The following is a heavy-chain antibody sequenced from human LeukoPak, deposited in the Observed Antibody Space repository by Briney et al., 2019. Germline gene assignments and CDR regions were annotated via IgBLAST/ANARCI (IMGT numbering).Heavy chain of an antibody. J-gene: IGHJ4*02. CDR1: GGSISSSSYY. CDR2: IYYSGST. Sequence: SETLSLTCTVSGGSISSSSYYWGWIRQPPGKGLEWIGSIYYSGSTYYNPSLKSRVTISVDTSKNQFSLKLSSVTAADTAVYYCARRSTENYYDSSGPFYFDYWGQGTLVTVSS. CDR3: ARRSTENYYDSSGPFYFDY. D-gene: IGHD3-22*01. V-gene: IGHV4-39*07.